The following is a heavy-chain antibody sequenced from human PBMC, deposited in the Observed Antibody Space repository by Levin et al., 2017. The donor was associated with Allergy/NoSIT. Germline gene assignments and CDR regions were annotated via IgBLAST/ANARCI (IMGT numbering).Heavy chain of an antibody. CDR2: TYYRSKWFN. Sequence: SETLSLTCAISGDSVSNNNAAWNWIRQSPSRGLEWLGRTYYRSKWFNDYALSVKSRITIKPDTSKNQFSLQMNSVTPEDTAVYYCVRDWPGFDRWGQGTLVTVSS. J-gene: IGHJ4*02. CDR1: GDSVSNNNAA. CDR3: VRDWPGFDR. D-gene: IGHD1-14*01. V-gene: IGHV6-1*01.